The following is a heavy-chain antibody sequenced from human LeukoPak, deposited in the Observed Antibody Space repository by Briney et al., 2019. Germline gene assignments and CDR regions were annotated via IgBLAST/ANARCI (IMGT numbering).Heavy chain of an antibody. CDR1: GFTFSSSA. CDR3: ARDHDYGGNSGPDY. D-gene: IGHD4-23*01. V-gene: IGHV3-30*04. J-gene: IGHJ4*02. Sequence: GGSLRLSCAASGFTFSSSAMSWVRQAPGKGLEWVAVISYDGSNKYYADSVKGRFTISRDNSKNTLYLQMNSLRAEDTAVYYCARDHDYGGNSGPDYWGQGTLVTVSS. CDR2: ISYDGSNK.